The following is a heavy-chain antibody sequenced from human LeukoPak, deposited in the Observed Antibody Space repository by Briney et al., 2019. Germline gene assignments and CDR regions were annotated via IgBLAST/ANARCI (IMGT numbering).Heavy chain of an antibody. CDR3: ARDLSPHLYYYGSGSYYYYGMDV. Sequence: GGSLRLSCAASGFTFSSYSMNWVRQAPGKGLEWVSSISSSSSYIYYADSVKGRFTISRDNAKNSLYLQMNSLRSEDTAVYYCARDLSPHLYYYGSGSYYYYGMDVWGQGTTVTVSS. J-gene: IGHJ6*02. V-gene: IGHV3-21*04. CDR2: ISSSSSYI. CDR1: GFTFSSYS. D-gene: IGHD3-10*01.